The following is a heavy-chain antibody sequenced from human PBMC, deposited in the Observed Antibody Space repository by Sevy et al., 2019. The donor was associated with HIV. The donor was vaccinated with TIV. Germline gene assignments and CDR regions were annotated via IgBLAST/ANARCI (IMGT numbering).Heavy chain of an antibody. CDR1: GFTFSSYW. CDR3: ARDQRNSSGWYYYYYYMDV. V-gene: IGHV3-74*01. CDR2: INSDGSST. D-gene: IGHD6-19*01. J-gene: IGHJ6*03. Sequence: GGSLRLSCAASGFTFSSYWMHWVRQAPGKGLVWVSRINSDGSSTSYADSVKGRFTISRDNAKNTLYLQMNSLRAEDTAVYYGARDQRNSSGWYYYYYYMDVWGKGTTVTVSS.